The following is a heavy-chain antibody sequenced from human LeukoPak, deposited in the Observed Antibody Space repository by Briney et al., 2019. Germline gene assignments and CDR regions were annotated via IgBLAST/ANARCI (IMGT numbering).Heavy chain of an antibody. J-gene: IGHJ5*02. V-gene: IGHV3-23*01. CDR1: GFTFTSYA. CDR2: ISGSGGST. Sequence: EGSLRLSCAASGFTFTSYAMSWVRQAPGKGLEWVSSISGSGGSTDYADSVKGRFTISRDNSKNTLYLQMNSLRAEDTAVYYCANRWYSSSPFDPWGQGTLVTVSS. D-gene: IGHD6-13*01. CDR3: ANRWYSSSPFDP.